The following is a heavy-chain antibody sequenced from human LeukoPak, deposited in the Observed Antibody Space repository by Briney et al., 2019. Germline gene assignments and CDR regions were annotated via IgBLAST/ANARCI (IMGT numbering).Heavy chain of an antibody. CDR2: INYCGST. CDR1: GVSFSSYY. CDR3: ARAFGYSGHLDY. J-gene: IGHJ4*02. Sequence: SETLSLTCAVYGVSFSSYYWSWIRQPPGKGLEWIGEINYCGSTNYNPSLKSRVTISIDMSKNQFSLKLSSVTAADTAVYYCARAFGYSGHLDYWGQGILVTVSS. V-gene: IGHV4-34*01. D-gene: IGHD5-12*01.